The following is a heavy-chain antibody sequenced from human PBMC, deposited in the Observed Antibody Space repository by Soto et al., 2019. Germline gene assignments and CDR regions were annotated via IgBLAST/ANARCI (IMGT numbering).Heavy chain of an antibody. J-gene: IGHJ4*02. CDR3: ARRLTVGQLDC. D-gene: IGHD1-26*01. CDR1: GLSVSSNY. CDR2: IYSNGDT. V-gene: IGHV3-66*01. Sequence: DVQLVESGGGLVQPGGSLRLSCAASGLSVSSNYMSWVRQAPGKGLEWVSVIYSNGDTYYADSVEGRFTISRDNSKNTVYLQLHNLRAEDTAVYYCARRLTVGQLDCWGQGTLVGVSS.